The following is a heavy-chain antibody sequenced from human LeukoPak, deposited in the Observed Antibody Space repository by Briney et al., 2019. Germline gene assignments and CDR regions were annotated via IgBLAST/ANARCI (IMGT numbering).Heavy chain of an antibody. D-gene: IGHD3-22*01. CDR1: GGSFSGYY. CDR3: ARGTHYYDAGNLGMDV. Sequence: ASETLSLTCAVYGGSFSGYYWTWTRQPPGKGQEWIGEMNHSGTTNYNPTLKSRVTISVDTSKKQFSLKLSSVTAADTAVYYCARGTHYYDAGNLGMDVWGQGTTVTVSS. V-gene: IGHV4-34*01. J-gene: IGHJ6*02. CDR2: MNHSGTT.